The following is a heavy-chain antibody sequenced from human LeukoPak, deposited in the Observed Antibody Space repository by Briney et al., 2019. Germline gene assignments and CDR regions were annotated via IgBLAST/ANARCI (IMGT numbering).Heavy chain of an antibody. Sequence: ASVKVSCKASGYTFTSYGISWVRRAPGQGLEWMGWISAYNGNTNYAQKLQGRVTMTTDTSTSTAYMELRSLRSDDTAVYYCARDFYISYYYGVDVWGQGTTVTVSS. D-gene: IGHD2/OR15-2a*01. CDR3: ARDFYISYYYGVDV. J-gene: IGHJ6*02. CDR1: GYTFTSYG. V-gene: IGHV1-18*01. CDR2: ISAYNGNT.